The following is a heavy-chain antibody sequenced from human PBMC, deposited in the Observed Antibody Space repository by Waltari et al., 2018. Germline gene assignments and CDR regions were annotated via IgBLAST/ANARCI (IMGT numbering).Heavy chain of an antibody. CDR2: IIPILGIA. V-gene: IGHV1-69*02. CDR3: AILPETDFWSGPYYFDY. Sequence: QVQLVQSGAEVKKPGSSVKVSYKASGGTFSSYTTSWVRPAPGQGLEWMGRIIPILGIANYAQKFQGRVTITADKSTSTAYMELSSLRSEDTAVYYCAILPETDFWSGPYYFDYWGQGTLVTVSS. D-gene: IGHD3-3*01. CDR1: GGTFSSYT. J-gene: IGHJ4*02.